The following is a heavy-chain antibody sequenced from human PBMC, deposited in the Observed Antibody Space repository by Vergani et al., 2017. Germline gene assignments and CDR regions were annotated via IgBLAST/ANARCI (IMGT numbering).Heavy chain of an antibody. V-gene: IGHV4-30-4*01. CDR2: IYYSGST. CDR3: ARGGSGEGNWFDP. Sequence: QVQLQESGPGLVKPSQTLSLTCTVSGGSISSGDYYWSWIRQPPGEGLEWSGYIYYSGSTYYNPSLKSRVTISVDTSKNQFSLKLSSVTAADTAVYYCARGGSGEGNWFDPWGQGTLVTVSS. J-gene: IGHJ5*02. CDR1: GGSISSGDYY. D-gene: IGHD3-10*01.